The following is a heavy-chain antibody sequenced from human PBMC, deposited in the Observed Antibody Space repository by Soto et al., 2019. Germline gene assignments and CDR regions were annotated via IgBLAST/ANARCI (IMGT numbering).Heavy chain of an antibody. CDR3: AMLGGWSGGSSGMDV. D-gene: IGHD6-19*01. CDR1: GLIFSDYH. J-gene: IGHJ6*02. V-gene: IGHV3-72*01. Sequence: EVQLVESGGGLVQPGGSLRLSCAASGLIFSDYHMDWVRQAPGKGLEWVGRSRRKANSYTTEYAASVKGRFTISRDDSKNSLYLQMNSLKSEDTAVYYCAMLGGWSGGSSGMDVWGQGNTVTVSS. CDR2: SRRKANSYTT.